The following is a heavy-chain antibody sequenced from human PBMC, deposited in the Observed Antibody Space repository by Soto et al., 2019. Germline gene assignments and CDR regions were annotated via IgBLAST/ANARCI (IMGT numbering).Heavy chain of an antibody. V-gene: IGHV4-31*03. D-gene: IGHD2-15*01. Sequence: QVQLQESGPGLVKPSQTLSLPCTVSGGSISSGGYYWSWIRQHPGKGLEWIGYIYYSGSTYYNPYLKCRVTIAVDTSKHHSSVKLSSVAAADTAVYYCARDSSDEAGYCSGGSCYHSYFDYWCQGALVTVSS. CDR2: IYYSGST. CDR1: GGSISSGGYY. J-gene: IGHJ4*02. CDR3: ARDSSDEAGYCSGGSCYHSYFDY.